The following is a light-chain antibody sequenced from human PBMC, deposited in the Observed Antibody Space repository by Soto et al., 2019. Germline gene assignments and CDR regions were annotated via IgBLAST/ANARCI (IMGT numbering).Light chain of an antibody. J-gene: IGLJ3*02. CDR1: SGHSSYI. V-gene: IGLV4-60*02. CDR2: LEGSGSY. CDR3: ETWDSNTHV. Sequence: QSVLTQSSSASASQGSSVKLTCTLSSGHSSYIIAWHQQQPGKAPRYLMKLEGSGSYNKGSGVPDRFSGSSSGADRYLTISNLQFEDEADYYCETWDSNTHVFGGGTKLTVL.